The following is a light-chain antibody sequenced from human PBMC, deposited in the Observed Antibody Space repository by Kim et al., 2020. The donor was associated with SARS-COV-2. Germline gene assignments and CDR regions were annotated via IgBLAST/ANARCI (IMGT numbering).Light chain of an antibody. CDR2: GAS. V-gene: IGKV1-27*01. Sequence: GDRVTITCRASKGISNFLAWYQQKPGKVPKLLIFGASALQPGVPSRFSGPGSGTEFTLTINSLQPEDVATYYCQKYNSAPWTFGQGTKV. CDR1: KGISNF. CDR3: QKYNSAPWT. J-gene: IGKJ1*01.